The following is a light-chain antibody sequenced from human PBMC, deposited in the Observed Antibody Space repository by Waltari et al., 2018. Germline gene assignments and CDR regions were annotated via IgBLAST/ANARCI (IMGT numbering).Light chain of an antibody. CDR2: TDG. Sequence: SVLTQPPSASGTPGQRVTISCFGSRSNIGPNIVHLYQQVPGAAPKLLIYTDGQRPSGVPDRFSGSRSGTSASLAIRGLQSEDEADYYCSAWDDRLKGYVFGTGTKVTVL. CDR1: RSNIGPNI. J-gene: IGLJ1*01. CDR3: SAWDDRLKGYV. V-gene: IGLV1-44*01.